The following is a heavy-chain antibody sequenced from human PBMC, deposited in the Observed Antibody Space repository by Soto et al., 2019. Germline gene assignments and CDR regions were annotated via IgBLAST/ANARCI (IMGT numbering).Heavy chain of an antibody. Sequence: ASVKVSCKASGGTFSSYAISWVRQAPGQGLEWTGGIIPIFGTANYAQKFQGRVTITADESTSTAYMELSSLRSEDTAVYYCASSLRHCSSTSCYDGMDVWGQGTTVTVSS. CDR1: GGTFSSYA. D-gene: IGHD2-2*01. J-gene: IGHJ6*02. V-gene: IGHV1-69*13. CDR3: ASSLRHCSSTSCYDGMDV. CDR2: IIPIFGTA.